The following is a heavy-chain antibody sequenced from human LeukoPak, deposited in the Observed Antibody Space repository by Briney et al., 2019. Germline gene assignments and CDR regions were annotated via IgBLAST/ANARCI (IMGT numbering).Heavy chain of an antibody. D-gene: IGHD1-14*01. V-gene: IGHV3-30-3*02. Sequence: PGGSLRLSCAASGFTFSSYAVHWVRQAPGKGLEWVALITYDGSNKYYADSVKGRLTTSRDNSKRTVYLQMNSLRAEDTAVYYCAKNGEPYYYMDVWGKGTTVTVSS. J-gene: IGHJ6*03. CDR1: GFTFSSYA. CDR2: ITYDGSNK. CDR3: AKNGEPYYYMDV.